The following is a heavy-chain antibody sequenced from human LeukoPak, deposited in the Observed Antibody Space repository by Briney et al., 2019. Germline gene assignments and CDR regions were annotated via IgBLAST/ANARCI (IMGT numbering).Heavy chain of an antibody. CDR2: MNPNSGNT. Sequence: ASVKVSCKASGYTFTSYDINWVRQATGQGLEWMGWMNPNSGNTGYAQKFQGRVTITRNTSINTSYMELSSLRSEDTAVYYCAREGAAVGNNWFDPWGQGTLVTVSS. V-gene: IGHV1-8*03. CDR1: GYTFTSYD. CDR3: AREGAAVGNNWFDP. J-gene: IGHJ5*02. D-gene: IGHD6-13*01.